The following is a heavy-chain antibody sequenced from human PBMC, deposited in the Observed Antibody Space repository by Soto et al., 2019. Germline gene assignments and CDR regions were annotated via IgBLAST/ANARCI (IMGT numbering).Heavy chain of an antibody. CDR3: ARDRGFGMDA. V-gene: IGHV4-31*03. Sequence: QVPLQESGPGLVKPSQTLSLTCTVSGGSINGGRYYWNWIRQHPGKGLEWIGYIYESGTTDYNPSLKSRVIISEDTSKNQFSLRLSSVTAAETAIYYCARDRGFGMDAWGQGTMVIVSS. J-gene: IGHJ6*02. CDR1: GGSINGGRYY. CDR2: IYESGTT.